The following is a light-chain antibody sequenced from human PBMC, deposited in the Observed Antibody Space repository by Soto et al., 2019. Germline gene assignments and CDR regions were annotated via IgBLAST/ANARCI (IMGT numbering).Light chain of an antibody. CDR3: LFSVGGARV. CDR1: TGVVTSGHY. J-gene: IGLJ3*02. V-gene: IGLV7-46*01. Sequence: QAVVTQEPSLTVSPGGTVTLTCGSSTGVVTSGHYPYWFQQKPGQAPRTLIYDTSNRHSWTPARFSGSLLGGKAALTLAGAQCEDEDGYYCLFSVGGARVLGGGTELTVL. CDR2: DTS.